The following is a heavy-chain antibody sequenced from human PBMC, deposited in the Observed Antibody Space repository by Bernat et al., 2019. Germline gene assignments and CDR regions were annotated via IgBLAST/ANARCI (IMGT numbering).Heavy chain of an antibody. CDR3: ARVDGTMVQGVILFDY. V-gene: IGHV4-34*01. CDR2: INHSGST. CDR1: GGSFSGYY. J-gene: IGHJ4*02. Sequence: QVQLQQWGAGLLKPSETLSLTCAVYGGSFSGYYWSWIRQPPGKGLEWIGEINHSGSTNYNPSLKSRVTISVDTSKNQFSLKLSSVTAADTAVYYCARVDGTMVQGVILFDYWGQGTLVTVSS. D-gene: IGHD3-10*01.